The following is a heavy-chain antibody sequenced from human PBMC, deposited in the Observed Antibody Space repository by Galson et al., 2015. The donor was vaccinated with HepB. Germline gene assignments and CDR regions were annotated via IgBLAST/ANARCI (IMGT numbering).Heavy chain of an antibody. D-gene: IGHD6-13*01. CDR3: ARAKGIAAAGTIHYYYYGMDV. Sequence: ATGQGLEWMGWMNPNSGNTGYAQKFQGRVTMTRNTSISTAYMELSSLRSEDTAVYYCARAKGIAAAGTIHYYYYGMDVWGQGTTVTVSS. CDR2: MNPNSGNT. J-gene: IGHJ6*02. V-gene: IGHV1-8*01.